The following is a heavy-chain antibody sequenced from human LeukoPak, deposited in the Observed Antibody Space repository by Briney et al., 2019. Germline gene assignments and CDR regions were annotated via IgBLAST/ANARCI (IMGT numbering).Heavy chain of an antibody. Sequence: ASVKVSCKASGGTFSSYAISWVRQAPGQGLEWMGRIIPIFGTANYAQKFQGRVTITTDESTSTAYMEQSSLRSEDTAVYYCARDTWEMATGRIEYFDYWGQGTLVTVSS. CDR1: GGTFSSYA. D-gene: IGHD5-24*01. J-gene: IGHJ4*02. V-gene: IGHV1-69*05. CDR2: IIPIFGTA. CDR3: ARDTWEMATGRIEYFDY.